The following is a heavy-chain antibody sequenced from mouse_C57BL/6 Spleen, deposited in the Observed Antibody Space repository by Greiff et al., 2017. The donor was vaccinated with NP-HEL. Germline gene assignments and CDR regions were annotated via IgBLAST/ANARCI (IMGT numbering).Heavy chain of an antibody. D-gene: IGHD4-1*01. J-gene: IGHJ2*01. CDR3: ARSAGTGGYFDY. V-gene: IGHV1-69*01. CDR1: GYTFTSYW. Sequence: QVQLQQPGAELVMPGASVKLSCKASGYTFTSYWMHWVKQRPGQGLEWIGEIDPSDSYTNYNQKFKGKSTLTVDKSSSTAYMQLSSLTSEDSAVYYCARSAGTGGYFDYWGQGTTLTVSS. CDR2: IDPSDSYT.